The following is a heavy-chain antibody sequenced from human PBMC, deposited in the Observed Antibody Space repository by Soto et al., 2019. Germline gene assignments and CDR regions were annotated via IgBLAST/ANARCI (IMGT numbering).Heavy chain of an antibody. CDR2: ISSSSSYI. Sequence: AGGSLRLSCAASGFTFSSYSMNWVRQAPGKGLEWVSSISSSSSYIYYADSVKGRFTISRDNAKNSLYLQMNSLRAEDTAVYYCVRSQAYYDFWSGHPRGVWHWFEPWGQGTLVTVSS. D-gene: IGHD3-3*01. J-gene: IGHJ5*02. CDR3: VRSQAYYDFWSGHPRGVWHWFEP. V-gene: IGHV3-21*01. CDR1: GFTFSSYS.